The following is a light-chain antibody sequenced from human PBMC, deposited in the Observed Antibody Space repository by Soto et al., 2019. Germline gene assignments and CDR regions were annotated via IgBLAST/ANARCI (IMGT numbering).Light chain of an antibody. V-gene: IGLV2-8*01. CDR3: CSFTSSNTHV. CDR2: EVS. Sequence: QSVLTQPPSASGSPGQSVTISCTGASSDVGGYSYVSWYQQHPGKAPKLMIYEVSKRPSGVPDRFSGSKSGNTASLTVSGLQAEDEADYYCCSFTSSNTHVFGTGTKVTVL. CDR1: SSDVGGYSY. J-gene: IGLJ1*01.